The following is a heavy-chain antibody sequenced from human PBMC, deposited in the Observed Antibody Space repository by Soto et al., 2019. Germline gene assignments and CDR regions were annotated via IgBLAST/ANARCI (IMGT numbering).Heavy chain of an antibody. CDR3: AKGGGIAAAEMFDY. CDR1: GFTFSSYA. V-gene: IGHV3-23*01. Sequence: GGSLRLSCAASGFTFSSYAMSWVRQAPGKGLEWVSAISGSGGSTYYADSVKGRLTISRDNSKNTLHLQMNSLRAEDTAVYYCAKGGGIAAAEMFDYWGQGTLVTVSS. D-gene: IGHD6-13*01. J-gene: IGHJ4*02. CDR2: ISGSGGST.